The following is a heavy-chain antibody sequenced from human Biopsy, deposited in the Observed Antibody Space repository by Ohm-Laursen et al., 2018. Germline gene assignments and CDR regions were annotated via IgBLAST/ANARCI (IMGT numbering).Heavy chain of an antibody. J-gene: IGHJ4*02. Sequence: TLSLTCIVSGVSINGGRYYWNWIRHHPGKGLEWIGNIFYSANTYYNPSLKSRVTISVDTSKNQFSLKLSSVTDADTAVYYCARLGSGDYFPTFFDFWGQGALVTVSS. V-gene: IGHV4-31*03. CDR3: ARLGSGDYFPTFFDF. CDR1: GVSINGGRYY. D-gene: IGHD5-12*01. CDR2: IFYSANT.